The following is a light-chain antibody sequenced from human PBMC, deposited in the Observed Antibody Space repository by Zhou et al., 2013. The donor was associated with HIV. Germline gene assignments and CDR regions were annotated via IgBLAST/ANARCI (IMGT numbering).Light chain of an antibody. V-gene: IGKV3-20*01. CDR2: ATS. CDR3: QQYRHSPYT. Sequence: PGERVTLSCRASQSVSSSYLTWYQQKPGQAPRLLIYATSNRPTGIPDRLSGSGSGTDFTLSISSLGPEDFGVYYCQQYRHSPYTFGQGTRLEIK. J-gene: IGKJ2*01. CDR1: QSVSSSY.